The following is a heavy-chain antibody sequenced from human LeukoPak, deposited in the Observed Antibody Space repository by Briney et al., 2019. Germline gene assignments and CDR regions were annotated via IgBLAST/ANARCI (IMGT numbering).Heavy chain of an antibody. CDR1: GGSFSGYY. CDR2: INHSGST. V-gene: IGHV4-34*01. Sequence: SETLSLTCAVYGGSFSGYYWSWVRQPPGKGLEWIGEINHSGSTNYNPSLKSRVTISVDTSKNQFSLKLSSATAADTAVYYWARGGVAVAGTDYYYYGMDVWGKGTTVTVSS. J-gene: IGHJ6*04. D-gene: IGHD6-19*01. CDR3: ARGGVAVAGTDYYYYGMDV.